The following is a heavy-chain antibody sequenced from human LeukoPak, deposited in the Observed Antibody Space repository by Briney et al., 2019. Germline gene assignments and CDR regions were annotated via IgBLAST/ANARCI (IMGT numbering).Heavy chain of an antibody. J-gene: IGHJ3*02. V-gene: IGHV4-61*01. CDR3: ARRDYYDTWGAFDI. CDR1: GYSISSGYY. D-gene: IGHD3-22*01. Sequence: SSETLSLTCTVSGYSISSGYYWGWIRQPPGKGLEWIGYIYYSGSTNYNPSLKSRVTISVDTSKNQFSLKLSSVTAADTAMYYCARRDYYDTWGAFDIWGQGTMVTVSS. CDR2: IYYSGST.